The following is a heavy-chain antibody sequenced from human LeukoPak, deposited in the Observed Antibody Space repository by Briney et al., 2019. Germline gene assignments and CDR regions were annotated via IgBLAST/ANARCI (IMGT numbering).Heavy chain of an antibody. CDR2: ISGGAGST. CDR1: GFTFSSYA. J-gene: IGHJ4*02. CDR3: AKGTYVWGSDRVDY. Sequence: GGSLRLSCAASGFTFSSYAMYWVRQAPGKGREWVSGISGGAGSTFHADSVKGRFTISRDNSKNTLYVQMNSLRPEDTALYYCAKGTYVWGSDRVDYWGQGTLVTVSS. V-gene: IGHV3-23*01. D-gene: IGHD3-16*02.